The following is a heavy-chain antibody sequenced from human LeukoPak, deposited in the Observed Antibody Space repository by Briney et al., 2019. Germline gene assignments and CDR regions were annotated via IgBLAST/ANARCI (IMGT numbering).Heavy chain of an antibody. CDR2: IKQDGSER. CDR1: GFTFSGFS. CDR3: ARAGSHWHYVY. Sequence: GGSLRLSCAASGFTFSGFSMSWVRQSPTKGLEWVANIKQDGSERYYVDSAKGRFTISRDNAKNSLSLQMNNLRVEDTAVYYCARAGSHWHYVYWGQGTVVTVSS. V-gene: IGHV3-7*01. J-gene: IGHJ4*02. D-gene: IGHD3-10*01.